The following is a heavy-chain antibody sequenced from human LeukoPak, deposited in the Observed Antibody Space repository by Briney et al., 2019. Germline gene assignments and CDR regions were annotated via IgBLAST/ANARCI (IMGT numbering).Heavy chain of an antibody. V-gene: IGHV1-3*01. CDR1: GYTFTSYA. CDR2: INAGNGNT. Sequence: ASVKVSCKASGYTFTSYAMHWVRQAPGQRLEWMGWINAGNGNTKYSQKFQGRVTITRDTSASTAYMELSSLRSEDTAVYYCARDRPVVTPSYYYGMDVWGQGTTVTVSS. J-gene: IGHJ6*02. CDR3: ARDRPVVTPSYYYGMDV. D-gene: IGHD4-23*01.